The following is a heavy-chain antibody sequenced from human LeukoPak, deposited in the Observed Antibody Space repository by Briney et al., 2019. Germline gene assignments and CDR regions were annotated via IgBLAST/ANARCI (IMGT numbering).Heavy chain of an antibody. Sequence: SETLSLTCAVYGGSFSGYYWSWIRQPPGKGLEWIGGINHSGSTNYNPSLKSRVTISVDTSTNQSTLQLSTLTAADTAVYYCARAPTTVVKASFDYWGQGTLVTVSS. V-gene: IGHV4-34*01. D-gene: IGHD4-23*01. J-gene: IGHJ4*02. CDR3: ARAPTTVVKASFDY. CDR1: GGSFSGYY. CDR2: INHSGST.